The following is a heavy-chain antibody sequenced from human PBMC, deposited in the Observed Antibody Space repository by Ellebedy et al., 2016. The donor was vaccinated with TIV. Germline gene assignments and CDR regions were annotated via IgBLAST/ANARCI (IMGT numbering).Heavy chain of an antibody. CDR3: ARDWDSSSFCQH. J-gene: IGHJ1*01. V-gene: IGHV3-21*01. D-gene: IGHD6-13*01. CDR2: ISSSSSYI. Sequence: GESLKISXAASGFTFSSYSMNWVRQAPGKGLEWVSSISSSSSYIYYADSVKGRFTISRDNAKNSLYLQMNSLRAEDTAVYYCARDWDSSSFCQHWGQGTLVTVPS. CDR1: GFTFSSYS.